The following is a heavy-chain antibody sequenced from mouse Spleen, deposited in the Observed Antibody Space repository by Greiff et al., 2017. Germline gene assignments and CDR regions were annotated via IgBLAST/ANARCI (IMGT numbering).Heavy chain of an antibody. CDR3: ARSSKLTGTRGGDY. Sequence: QVQLQQPGAELVKPGASVKLSCKASGYTFTSYWMQWVKQRPGQGLEWIGEIDPSDSYTNYNQKFKGKATLTVDTSSSTAYMQLSSLTSEDSAVYYCARSSKLTGTRGGDYWGQGTTLTVSS. V-gene: IGHV1-50*01. CDR1: GYTFTSYW. D-gene: IGHD4-1*01. J-gene: IGHJ2*01. CDR2: IDPSDSYT.